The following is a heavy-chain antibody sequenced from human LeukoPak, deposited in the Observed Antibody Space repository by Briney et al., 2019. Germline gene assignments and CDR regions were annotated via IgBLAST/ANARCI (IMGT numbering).Heavy chain of an antibody. CDR1: GFTFSSYA. V-gene: IGHV3-23*01. CDR3: AKDLGYCSGGSCPPSHY. D-gene: IGHD2-15*01. J-gene: IGHJ4*02. CDR2: ISGSGGST. Sequence: QPGGSLRLSCAASGFTFSSYAMSWVRQAPGKGLEWVSAISGSGGSTYYADSVKGRFTISRDNSKNTLYLQMNSLRAEDTAVYYCAKDLGYCSGGSCPPSHYWGQGTLVTVSS.